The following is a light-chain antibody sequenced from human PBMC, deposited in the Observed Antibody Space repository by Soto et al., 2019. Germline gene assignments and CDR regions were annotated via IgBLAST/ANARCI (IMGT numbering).Light chain of an antibody. CDR2: DVS. CDR1: SSDVGGYNY. CDR3: SSYTSSSTPD. J-gene: IGLJ1*01. Sequence: QSALTQPASVSGSPGQSITISCTGTSSDVGGYNYVSWYQQHPGKAPKLMIYDVSNRPSGVSNRFSGSKSGNTASLTISWLQAEDEADYYRSSYTSSSTPDFGTGTKLTVL. V-gene: IGLV2-14*01.